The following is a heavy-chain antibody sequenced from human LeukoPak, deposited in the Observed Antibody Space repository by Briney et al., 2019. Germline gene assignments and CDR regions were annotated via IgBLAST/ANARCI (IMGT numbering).Heavy chain of an antibody. CDR3: ARAYRWNYAYYFDY. Sequence: ASVKVSCKASGYTFTSYYMHWVRQATGQGLEWMGWMNPNSGNTGYAQKFQGRVTITRNTFINTAYMELSSLRSDDTAVYYCARAYRWNYAYYFDYWGQGTLVTVSS. D-gene: IGHD1-7*01. CDR1: GYTFTSYY. V-gene: IGHV1-8*03. CDR2: MNPNSGNT. J-gene: IGHJ4*02.